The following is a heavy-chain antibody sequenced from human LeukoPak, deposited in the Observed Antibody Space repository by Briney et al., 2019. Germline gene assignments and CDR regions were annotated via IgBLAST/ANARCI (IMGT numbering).Heavy chain of an antibody. V-gene: IGHV4-59*08. D-gene: IGHD6-19*01. J-gene: IGHJ4*02. CDR2: IHYSGST. Sequence: PSETLSLTCTVSGGTISSYYWNWIRQPPGTGLEWIGYIHYSGSTKYNPSLKSRVTISVDTSKNQFSLKLSSLTAADTAVYYCARWYTSGWAFDFWGQGTLVTVSS. CDR3: ARWYTSGWAFDF. CDR1: GGTISSYY.